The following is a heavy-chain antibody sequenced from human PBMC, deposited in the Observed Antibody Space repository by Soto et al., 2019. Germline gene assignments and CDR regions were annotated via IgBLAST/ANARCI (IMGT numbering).Heavy chain of an antibody. CDR3: AKTLNYYGSGSPDY. Sequence: GGSLRLSCAASGFTFSRYWMHWVRQAPGKGLEWVSGINGGGDNTYYADSVKGRFTISRDNSKNTLYLQMNSLTAEDTAVYYCAKTLNYYGSGSPDYWGQGTLVTVSS. J-gene: IGHJ4*02. CDR1: GFTFSRYW. CDR2: INGGGDNT. D-gene: IGHD3-10*01. V-gene: IGHV3-23*01.